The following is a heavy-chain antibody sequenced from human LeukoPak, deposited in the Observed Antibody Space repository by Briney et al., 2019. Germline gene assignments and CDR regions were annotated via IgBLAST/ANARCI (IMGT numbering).Heavy chain of an antibody. Sequence: ASVKVSCKASGYTFTFYYIHWVRQAPGQGLEWMGWINPNIGGTNYAQKFQGRVTMTRDTSISTAYMELRSLRSDDTAVYYCARGPATGDFDYWGQGTLVTVSS. V-gene: IGHV1-2*02. CDR1: GYTFTFYY. CDR2: INPNIGGT. J-gene: IGHJ4*02. D-gene: IGHD7-27*01. CDR3: ARGPATGDFDY.